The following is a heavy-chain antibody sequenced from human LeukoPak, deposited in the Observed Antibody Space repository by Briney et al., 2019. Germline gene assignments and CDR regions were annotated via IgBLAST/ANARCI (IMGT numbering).Heavy chain of an antibody. CDR2: LYSGGST. Sequence: PGGTLRLYCAGSSFTGISNYMSWVRHGPGKGLEWGSVLYSGGSTYDADCVKGRFPISRDNSKNTLYLQMNSLRAEDTGVYYCASSDSSGYYFQAPRYYYYGMDVWGQGTTVTVSS. V-gene: IGHV3-53*01. CDR3: ASSDSSGYYFQAPRYYYYGMDV. CDR1: SFTGISNY. J-gene: IGHJ6*02. D-gene: IGHD3-22*01.